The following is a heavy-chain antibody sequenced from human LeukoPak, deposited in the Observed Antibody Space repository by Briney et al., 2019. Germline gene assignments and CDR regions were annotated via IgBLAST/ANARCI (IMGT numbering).Heavy chain of an antibody. CDR2: IYYSGST. J-gene: IGHJ6*02. Sequence: PSETLSLTYTVSGGSISSGDYYWSWIRQPPGKGLEWIGYIYYSGSTYYNPSLKSRVTISVDTSKNQFSLKLSSVTAADTAVYYCARDQVIAAAGSLAYYYYGMDVWGQGTTVTVSS. V-gene: IGHV4-30-4*01. CDR1: GGSISSGDYY. CDR3: ARDQVIAAAGSLAYYYYGMDV. D-gene: IGHD6-13*01.